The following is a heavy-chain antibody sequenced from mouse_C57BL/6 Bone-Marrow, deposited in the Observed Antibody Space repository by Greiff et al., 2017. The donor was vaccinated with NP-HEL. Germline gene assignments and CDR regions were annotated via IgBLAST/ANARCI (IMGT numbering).Heavy chain of an antibody. CDR1: GFTFTDYY. D-gene: IGHD2-2*01. Sequence: EVKLVESGGGLVQPGGSLSLSCAASGFTFTDYYMSWVRQPPGKALEWLGFIRNKANGYTTEYSASVKGRFTISRDNSQSILYLQMNALRAEDSATYYYASYIFSSGYEGYAMDYWGQGASVTVSS. J-gene: IGHJ4*01. V-gene: IGHV7-3*01. CDR3: ASYIFSSGYEGYAMDY. CDR2: IRNKANGYTT.